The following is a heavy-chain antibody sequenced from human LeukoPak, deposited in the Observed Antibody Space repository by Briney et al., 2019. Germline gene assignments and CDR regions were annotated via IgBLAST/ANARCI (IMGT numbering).Heavy chain of an antibody. V-gene: IGHV3-74*01. Sequence: PGGSLRLSCAASRCTFSNYYMHWVRQAPGKGLVWVSRINTDGSTTDYADSVKGRFSASRDNAKNTLYLQMHNLRAEDTAVYYCVRESFTGCGSYAQWGQGTLVTVSS. CDR2: INTDGSTT. CDR3: VRESFTGCGSYAQ. D-gene: IGHD1-26*01. CDR1: RCTFSNYY. J-gene: IGHJ4*02.